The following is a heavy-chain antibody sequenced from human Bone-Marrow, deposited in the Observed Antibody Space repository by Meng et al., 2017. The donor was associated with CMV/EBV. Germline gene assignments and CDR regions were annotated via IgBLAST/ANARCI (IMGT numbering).Heavy chain of an antibody. CDR3: ARDCTNGVFWYYYYYGMDV. V-gene: IGHV1-18*01. Sequence: ASVKVSCKASGYTFTSYGISWVRQAPGQGLEGMGWISAYNGNTNYAQKLQGRVTMTTDTSTSTAYMELRSLRSDDTAVYYCARDCTNGVFWYYYYYGMDVWGQGTTVTVSS. D-gene: IGHD2-8*01. J-gene: IGHJ6*02. CDR2: ISAYNGNT. CDR1: GYTFTSYG.